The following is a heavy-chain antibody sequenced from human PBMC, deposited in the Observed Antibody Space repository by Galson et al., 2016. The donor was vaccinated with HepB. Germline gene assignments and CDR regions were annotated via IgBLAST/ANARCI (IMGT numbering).Heavy chain of an antibody. J-gene: IGHJ4*02. CDR2: MGPAGDK. D-gene: IGHD1-1*01. CDR3: ASGPHWNHAY. V-gene: IGHV3-13*01. CDR1: GFTFNDYD. Sequence: SLRLSCAISGFTFNDYDMHWVRQGTGESLEWVATMGPAGDKYYPGSVKGRFTVSRESAKNSLYLQMDSLRAGDSGVYYCASGPHWNHAYWGQGTLVTFSS.